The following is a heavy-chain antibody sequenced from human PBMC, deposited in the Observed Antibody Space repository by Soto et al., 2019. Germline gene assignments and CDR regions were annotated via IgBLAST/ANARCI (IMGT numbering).Heavy chain of an antibody. D-gene: IGHD2-15*01. V-gene: IGHV4-30-2*01. CDR1: GGSISSGGYS. CDR3: ARVVVAATLNWFDP. Sequence: QLQLQESGSGLVKPSQTLSLTCAVSGGSISSGGYSWSWIRQPPGKGLEWIGYIYHSGSTYYNTSLKSRVTISVDRSKNQFSLKLSSVTAADTAVYYCARVVVAATLNWFDPWGQGTLVTVSS. J-gene: IGHJ5*02. CDR2: IYHSGST.